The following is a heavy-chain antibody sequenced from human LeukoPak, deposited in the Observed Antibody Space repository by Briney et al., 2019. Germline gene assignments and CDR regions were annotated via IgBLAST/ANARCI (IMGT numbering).Heavy chain of an antibody. V-gene: IGHV4-61*02. CDR1: GDSISSGDYY. CDR2: ISSSGST. J-gene: IGHJ3*02. CDR3: ARGPYSYDSSGAFDI. D-gene: IGHD3-22*01. Sequence: SETLSLTCTVSGDSISSGDYYWSWIRQPAGKGLEWIGRISSSGSTNYNPSLKSRVTISVDTSKNQFSLKLSSATAADTAVYFCARGPYSYDSSGAFDIWGQGTMVTVSS.